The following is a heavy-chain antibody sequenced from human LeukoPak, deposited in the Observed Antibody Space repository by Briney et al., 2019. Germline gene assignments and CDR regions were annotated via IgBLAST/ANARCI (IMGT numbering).Heavy chain of an antibody. CDR3: ARERDHGYSYGLVLDS. CDR1: GGSMNTYY. D-gene: IGHD5-18*01. Sequence: SSEALSLTCTVYGGSMNTYYWTWLRQPAGERLEWLGRMYHSGTTNYNSPLYNPSLSSRVTTSVDGAKNQFSLRLKSVTTADTAIYFCARERDHGYSYGLVLDSWGQGSLVTVSS. J-gene: IGHJ4*02. CDR2: MYHSGTT. V-gene: IGHV4-4*07.